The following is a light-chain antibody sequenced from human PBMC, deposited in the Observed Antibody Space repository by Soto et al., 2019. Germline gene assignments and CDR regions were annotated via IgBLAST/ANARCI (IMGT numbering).Light chain of an antibody. CDR1: QSFNSY. J-gene: IGKJ3*01. V-gene: IGKV3-11*01. CDR3: QHRYGFT. Sequence: DIVLTQSPATLSLSPGERATPSCRASQSFNSYLAWYQQKPGQAPRLLIHDASHRATGVPARFSGSGSGTDFTLTISSLEPEDFAVYYCQHRYGFTFGPGTKVDIK. CDR2: DAS.